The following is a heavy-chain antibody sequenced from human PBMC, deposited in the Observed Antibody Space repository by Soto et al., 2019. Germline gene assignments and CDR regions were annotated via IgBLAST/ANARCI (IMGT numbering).Heavy chain of an antibody. CDR1: GFTFSSSA. CDR2: IVGGRGNT. Sequence: QMQLVQSGPEVRKPGTSVKVSCKASGFTFSSSALQWVRQARGQRLEWIGWIVGGRGNTNYSQKFQDRVPIPRDMSTSTAYMELNTLRSDDTAVYYCAARGSRDSYMDVWGKGTTVTVSS. V-gene: IGHV1-58*01. CDR3: AARGSRDSYMDV. D-gene: IGHD3-10*01. J-gene: IGHJ6*03.